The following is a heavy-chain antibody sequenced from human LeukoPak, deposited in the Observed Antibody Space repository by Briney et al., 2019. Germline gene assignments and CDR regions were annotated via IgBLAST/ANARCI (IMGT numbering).Heavy chain of an antibody. CDR2: ISPGSTRT. V-gene: IGHV3-23*01. D-gene: IGHD3-16*01. CDR1: GFSFNNFA. CDR3: ATVGGYAFDP. Sequence: PGGSLRLSCAASGFSFNNFAMSWVRQAPGKGLEWVSAISPGSTRTYYAASVKGRFTISRDNSMNTLYLHMDSLRAEDTAVYYCATVGGYAFDPWGQGTLVTVSS. J-gene: IGHJ5*02.